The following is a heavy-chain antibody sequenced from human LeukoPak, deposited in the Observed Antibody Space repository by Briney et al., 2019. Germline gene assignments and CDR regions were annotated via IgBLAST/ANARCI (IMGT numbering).Heavy chain of an antibody. CDR3: ARVNLWFGESGLDY. J-gene: IGHJ4*02. Sequence: NSSETLSLTCTVSGVSISSSNSYWGWIRQPPGKGLEWIGYIYYSGSTNYNPSLKSRVTISVDTSKNQFSLKLSSVTAADTAVYYCARVNLWFGESGLDYWGQGTLVTVSS. CDR1: GVSISSSNSY. V-gene: IGHV4-61*05. D-gene: IGHD3-10*01. CDR2: IYYSGST.